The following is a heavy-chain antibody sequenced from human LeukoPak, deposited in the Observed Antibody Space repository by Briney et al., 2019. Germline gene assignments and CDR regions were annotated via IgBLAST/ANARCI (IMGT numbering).Heavy chain of an antibody. J-gene: IGHJ4*02. CDR1: GFTSDDYA. D-gene: IGHD3/OR15-3a*01. CDR3: AKGPLGPPYYFDY. CDR2: ISWNSGSI. Sequence: GGSLRLSCAASGFTSDDYAMHWVRQAPGKGLEWVSGISWNSGSIGYADSVKGRFTISRDNAKNSLYLQMNSLRAEDTALYYCAKGPLGPPYYFDYWGQGTLVTVSS. V-gene: IGHV3-9*02.